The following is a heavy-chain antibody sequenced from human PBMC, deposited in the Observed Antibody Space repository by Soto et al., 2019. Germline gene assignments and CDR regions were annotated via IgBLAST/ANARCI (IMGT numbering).Heavy chain of an antibody. CDR1: GYTFSSYD. CDR3: ARDLYSGSNWFDP. J-gene: IGHJ5*02. D-gene: IGHD5-18*01. CDR2: VNPNSGDT. V-gene: IGHV1-8*02. Sequence: ASVKVSCKASGYTFSSYDITWVRQAAGQGLEWMGWVNPNSGDTDYTQKFQGRVTMTRDTSTNTAYMELSSLRSEDTAVYYCARDLYSGSNWFDPWGQGTLVTVSS.